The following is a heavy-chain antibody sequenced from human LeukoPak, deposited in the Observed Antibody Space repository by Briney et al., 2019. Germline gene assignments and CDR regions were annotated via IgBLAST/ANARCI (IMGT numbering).Heavy chain of an antibody. CDR1: GGSFSGYY. J-gene: IGHJ4*02. CDR3: ARGGGRGSGSYYKKSVFDY. CDR2: INHSGST. V-gene: IGHV4-34*01. Sequence: PSETLSLTCAVYGGSFSGYYWSWIRQPPGKGLEWIGEINHSGSTNYNPSLKSRVTISVDTSKNQFSLKLSSVTAAVTAVYYCARGGGRGSGSYYKKSVFDYWGQGTLVTVSS. D-gene: IGHD3-10*01.